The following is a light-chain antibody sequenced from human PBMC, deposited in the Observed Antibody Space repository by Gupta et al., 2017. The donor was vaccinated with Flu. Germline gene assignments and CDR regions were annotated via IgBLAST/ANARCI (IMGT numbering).Light chain of an antibody. Sequence: DIVMTQSPDSLAVSLGERATINCKSSQSVLYSSNNKNYLAWYQQKPGQPPKLLIYWASTRESGVPDRFSGSGSGKDLTLTISSRQAEDVAVYYCQRDADTPALTFGGGTKVEIK. CDR1: QSVLYSSNNKNY. V-gene: IGKV4-1*01. J-gene: IGKJ4*01. CDR3: QRDADTPALT. CDR2: WAS.